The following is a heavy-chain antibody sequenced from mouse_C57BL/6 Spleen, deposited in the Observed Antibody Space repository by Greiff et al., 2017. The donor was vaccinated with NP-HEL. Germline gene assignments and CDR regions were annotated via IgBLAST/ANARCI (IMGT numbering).Heavy chain of an antibody. CDR1: GYTFTSYW. CDR3: ARIDPLPRYYYAMDY. J-gene: IGHJ4*01. CDR2: INPSNGGT. Sequence: QVQLQQPGTELVKPGASVKLSCKASGYTFTSYWMHWVKQRPGQGLEWIGNINPSNGGTNYNEKFKSQATLTVDKSSSTAYMQLSSLTSEDSAVYYCARIDPLPRYYYAMDYWGQGTSVTVSS. V-gene: IGHV1-53*01.